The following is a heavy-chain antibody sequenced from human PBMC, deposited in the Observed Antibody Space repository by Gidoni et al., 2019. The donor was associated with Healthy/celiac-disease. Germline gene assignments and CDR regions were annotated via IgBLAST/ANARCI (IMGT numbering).Heavy chain of an antibody. CDR1: GFTFSSYG. CDR3: ARAPYGDYLFDY. V-gene: IGHV3-33*01. Sequence: QVQLVESGGGVVQPGRSLRLSCAASGFTFSSYGMHWVRQAPGKGLEWVAVIWYDGSNKYYADSVKGRFTISRDNSKNTLYLQMNSLRAEDTAVYYCARAPYGDYLFDYWGQGTLVTVSS. D-gene: IGHD4-17*01. J-gene: IGHJ4*02. CDR2: IWYDGSNK.